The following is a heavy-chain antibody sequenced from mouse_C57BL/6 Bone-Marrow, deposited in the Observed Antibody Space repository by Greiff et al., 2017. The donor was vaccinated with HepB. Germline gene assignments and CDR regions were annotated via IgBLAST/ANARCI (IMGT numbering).Heavy chain of an antibody. CDR1: GYTFTSYW. Sequence: QVQLQQPGAELVKPGASVKVSCKASGYTFTSYWMHWVKQRPGQGLEWIGRIHPSDSDTNYNQKFKGKATLTVDKSSSTAYMQLSSLTSEDSAVYYCAKGLYYYAMDYWGQGTSVTVSS. J-gene: IGHJ4*01. V-gene: IGHV1-74*01. CDR3: AKGLYYYAMDY. CDR2: IHPSDSDT.